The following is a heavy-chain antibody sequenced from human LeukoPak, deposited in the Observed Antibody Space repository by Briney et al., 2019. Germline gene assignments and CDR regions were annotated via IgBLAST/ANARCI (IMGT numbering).Heavy chain of an antibody. D-gene: IGHD2-2*01. CDR3: SGYCSSTSCYGIDY. CDR1: GGSISSYY. Sequence: SETLSLTCTVSGGSISSYYWSWLRQPAGKGLEWIGRIYTSGSTNYNPSLKSRVTMSVDTSKNQFSLKLSSVTAADTAVYYCSGYCSSTSCYGIDYWGQGTLVTVSS. CDR2: IYTSGST. J-gene: IGHJ4*02. V-gene: IGHV4-4*07.